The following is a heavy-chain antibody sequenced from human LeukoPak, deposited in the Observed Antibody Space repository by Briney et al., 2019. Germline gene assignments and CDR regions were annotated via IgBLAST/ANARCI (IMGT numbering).Heavy chain of an antibody. D-gene: IGHD2-2*02. V-gene: IGHV1-69*04. CDR1: GGTFSSYA. CDR3: ATTLNCSSTSCYTNYFDY. J-gene: IGHJ4*02. CDR2: IIPILGIA. Sequence: ASVKVSCKASGGTFSSYAISWVRQAPGQGLELMGRIIPILGIANYAQKFQGRVTITADKSTSTAYMELSSLRSEDTAVYYCATTLNCSSTSCYTNYFDYWGQGTLVTVSS.